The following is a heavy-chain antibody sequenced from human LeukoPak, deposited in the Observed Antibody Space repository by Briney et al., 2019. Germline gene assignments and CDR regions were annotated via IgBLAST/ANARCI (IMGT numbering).Heavy chain of an antibody. CDR3: AKALEYSSSSSFDY. CDR1: GFTFSIYA. J-gene: IGHJ4*02. CDR2: ISGSGGST. D-gene: IGHD6-6*01. V-gene: IGHV3-23*01. Sequence: PGGSLRLSGAASGFTFSIYAMSWVRQAPGKGLEWVSAISGSGGSTYYADSAKGRVTISRDNSKNTLYLQMNSLRAEDTAVYYCAKALEYSSSSSFDYWGQGTLVTVSS.